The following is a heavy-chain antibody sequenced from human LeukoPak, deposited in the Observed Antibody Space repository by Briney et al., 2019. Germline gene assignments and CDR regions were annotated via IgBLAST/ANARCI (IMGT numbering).Heavy chain of an antibody. V-gene: IGHV3-23*01. CDR3: ANRPAVAAAANY. CDR2: ISGSGGST. D-gene: IGHD6-13*01. Sequence: GGSLRLSCAASGFTFSRHAMNWVRQAPGKGLEWVSGISGSGGSTYYADAVKGQFTISRDNPKNTLYLQMNSLRAEDTAVYCCANRPAVAAAANYWGLGTLVTVS. CDR1: GFTFSRHA. J-gene: IGHJ4*02.